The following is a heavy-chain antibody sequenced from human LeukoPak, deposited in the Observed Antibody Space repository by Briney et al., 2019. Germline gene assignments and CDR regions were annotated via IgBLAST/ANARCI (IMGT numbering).Heavy chain of an antibody. CDR3: AKSSNPSYRSESYLYFPEFDP. D-gene: IGHD3-10*01. V-gene: IGHV3-30*02. CDR2: IRYDGSNT. J-gene: IGHJ5*02. Sequence: GGSLRLSCAASGFTFSTYGMHWVRQAPGKGLEWVAFIRYDGSNTYYADSVKGRYSISRDNSKNTVYLQMNSLSADDMALYYCAKSSNPSYRSESYLYFPEFDPWGQGTLVTVSS. CDR1: GFTFSTYG.